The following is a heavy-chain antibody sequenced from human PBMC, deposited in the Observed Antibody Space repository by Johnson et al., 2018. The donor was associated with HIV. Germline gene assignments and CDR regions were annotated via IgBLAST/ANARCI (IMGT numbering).Heavy chain of an antibody. CDR3: AKDQWYNWNYVSPDAFDI. V-gene: IGHV3-64*04. CDR1: GFTFSRHP. Sequence: QVQLVESGGGVVQPGESLRLSCAPSGFTFSRHPMHWVRQAPGKGLEHVAPIASLGDNTYYADSVKGRFTISRDNSKNPLYLQMNSLRAEDTAVYYCAKDQWYNWNYVSPDAFDIWGQGTMVTVSS. J-gene: IGHJ3*02. CDR2: IASLGDNT. D-gene: IGHD1-7*01.